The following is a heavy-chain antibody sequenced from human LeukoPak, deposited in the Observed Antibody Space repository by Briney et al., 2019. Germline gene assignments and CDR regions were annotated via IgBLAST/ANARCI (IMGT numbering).Heavy chain of an antibody. D-gene: IGHD3-10*01. J-gene: IGHJ4*02. CDR1: GYTFTNYY. V-gene: IGHV1-46*01. Sequence: ASVKVSCKASGYTFTNYYMHWARQAPGQGLEWMGIINPSSGGATYAQKFQGRVTMTRDTFTSTVYMELSSLRSEDTAVYFCARAYNYGSGSYSAFGNWGRGTLVTVSS. CDR3: ARAYNYGSGSYSAFGN. CDR2: INPSSGGA.